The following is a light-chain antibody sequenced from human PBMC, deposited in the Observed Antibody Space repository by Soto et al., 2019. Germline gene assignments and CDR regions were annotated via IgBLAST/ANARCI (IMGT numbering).Light chain of an antibody. J-gene: IGLJ1*01. CDR2: EVS. Sequence: QSALTQPASVSGSPGQSITISCTGTSSDVGGYNYVSWYQQHPGKAPKLMIYEVSNRPSGVSNRFSGPKSGNTASLTISGLRAEDEADYYCSSYTSSSIDYVFGTGTKLTVL. CDR3: SSYTSSSIDYV. CDR1: SSDVGGYNY. V-gene: IGLV2-14*01.